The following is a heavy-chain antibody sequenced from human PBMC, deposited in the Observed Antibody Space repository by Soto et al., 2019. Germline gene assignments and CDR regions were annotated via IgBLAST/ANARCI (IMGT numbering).Heavy chain of an antibody. J-gene: IGHJ6*02. V-gene: IGHV2-5*01. D-gene: IGHD2-21*02. CDR1: GLSLRTTGVG. Sequence: QVTLKESGPTLVKTTQTLTLTCTVSGLSLRTTGVGVGWVRQPPGKALEWLALLYWHDDQRYSPSLRSRLPIAKDISEKQVVLTRTNMDTVDTATYECVQGRCGGDFLAIYSAHAYNGLDDCGQGTTVTVSS. CDR3: VQGRCGGDFLAIYSAHAYNGLDD. CDR2: LYWHDDQ.